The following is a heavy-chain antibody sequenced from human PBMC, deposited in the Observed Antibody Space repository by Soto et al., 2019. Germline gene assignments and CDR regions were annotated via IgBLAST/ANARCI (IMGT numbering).Heavy chain of an antibody. CDR2: IIPIFGTS. J-gene: IGHJ3*02. V-gene: IGHV1-69*06. CDR1: GGTFSSYA. Sequence: SVKVSCKASGGTFSSYAISWVRQAPGQGLEWMGGIIPIFGTSNYAQKFQGRVTITADKSTSTAYMELSSLRSEDTAVYYCASSITMIVVVITTGAFDIWGQGTMVTVSS. D-gene: IGHD3-22*01. CDR3: ASSITMIVVVITTGAFDI.